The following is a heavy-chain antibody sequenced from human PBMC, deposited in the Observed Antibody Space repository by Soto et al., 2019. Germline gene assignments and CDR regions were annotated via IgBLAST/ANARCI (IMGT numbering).Heavy chain of an antibody. CDR2: IYFSGST. D-gene: IGHD6-13*01. J-gene: IGHJ4*02. V-gene: IGHV4-59*12. CDR3: ARESRSWYGSIWDY. Sequence: QVQLQESGPGLVKPSETLSLTCTVSGGSISSYYWTWIRQPPGKGLEWIGYIYFSGSTNYNPSLPIRVTISVDTSKTPSALKRSSVTAADTAVYYCARESRSWYGSIWDYWGQGTLVTVSS. CDR1: GGSISSYY.